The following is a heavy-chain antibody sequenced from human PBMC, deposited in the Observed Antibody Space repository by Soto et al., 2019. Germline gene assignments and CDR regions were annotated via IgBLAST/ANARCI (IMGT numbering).Heavy chain of an antibody. Sequence: QVQLQESGPGLVKPSQTLSLTCTVSGGSISSGDYYWSWIRQPPGKGLEWIGYIYYSGSTYYNPSITRRVTFSADTSKDQFSLRLGSVTAADTAVYYCARESHYGSGEGHVDPWGQGTLVTVSS. D-gene: IGHD3-10*01. J-gene: IGHJ5*02. CDR2: IYYSGST. V-gene: IGHV4-30-4*01. CDR1: GGSISSGDYY. CDR3: ARESHYGSGEGHVDP.